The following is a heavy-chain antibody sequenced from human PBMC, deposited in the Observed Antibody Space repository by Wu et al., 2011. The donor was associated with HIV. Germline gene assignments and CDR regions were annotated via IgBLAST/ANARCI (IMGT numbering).Heavy chain of an antibody. CDR1: GYTFTNYY. V-gene: IGHV1-46*01. D-gene: IGHD3-3*01. J-gene: IGHJ4*02. Sequence: QVQLVQSGAEVKKPGASVKVSCKASGYTFTNYYMHWVRQAPGHALEWMGIINPSGGSTTYAQEFQDRVTMTRDTSTSTVYMELSRLRSEDTAVYYCARDLVQAIFGVIDYYFDYWGQGTLVTVSS. CDR2: INPSGGST. CDR3: ARDLVQAIFGVIDYYFDY.